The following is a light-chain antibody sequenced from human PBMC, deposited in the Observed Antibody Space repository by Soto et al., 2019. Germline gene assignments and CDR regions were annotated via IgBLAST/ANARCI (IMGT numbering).Light chain of an antibody. Sequence: DIQMTQSPSSLSASVGDRVAITCRASQSISNYLNWYQQKPGKVPKLLIYAASSLQSGVPSRFSCSGSGTDFTLTITGLQPEDFATYYCQQGYSTLPITVGPGTKVAIK. J-gene: IGKJ3*01. CDR3: QQGYSTLPIT. V-gene: IGKV1-39*01. CDR2: AAS. CDR1: QSISNY.